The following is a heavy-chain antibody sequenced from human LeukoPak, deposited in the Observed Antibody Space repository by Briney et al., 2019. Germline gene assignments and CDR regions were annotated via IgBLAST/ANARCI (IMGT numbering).Heavy chain of an antibody. J-gene: IGHJ4*02. Sequence: GASVKVSCKASGYTFTGYYMHWVRQAPGQGLEWLGWLNPNSGGKSYPQKFQGRVTMTRDTSTSTAYMELSSLRSDDTDMYYCARGGEWYYDSSTYRLLDYWGQGTLVTVSS. D-gene: IGHD3-22*01. CDR3: ARGGEWYYDSSTYRLLDY. V-gene: IGHV1-2*02. CDR1: GYTFTGYY. CDR2: LNPNSGGK.